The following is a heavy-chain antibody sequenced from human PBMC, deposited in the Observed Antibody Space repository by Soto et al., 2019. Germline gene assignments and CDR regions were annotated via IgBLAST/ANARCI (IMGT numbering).Heavy chain of an antibody. D-gene: IGHD3-9*01. CDR1: GGSISSSSYY. V-gene: IGHV4-39*01. CDR2: IYYSGST. J-gene: IGHJ4*02. Sequence: SETLSLTCTVSGGSISSSSYYWGWIRQPPGKGLEWIGSIYYSGSTYYNPSLKSRVTISVDTSKNQFSLKLSSVTAADTAVYYCARHDWAKPFDYRGQGALVTVSS. CDR3: ARHDWAKPFDY.